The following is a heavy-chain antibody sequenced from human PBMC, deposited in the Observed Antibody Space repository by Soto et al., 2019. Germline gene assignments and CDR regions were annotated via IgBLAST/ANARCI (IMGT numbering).Heavy chain of an antibody. CDR1: GGSISSGGYS. V-gene: IGHV4-30-2*01. CDR3: AREFSAHCSSTSCPNGWFDP. D-gene: IGHD2-2*01. Sequence: SETLSLTCAVSGGSISSGGYSWSWIRQPPGKGLEWIGYIYHSGSTYYNPSLKSRVTISVDRSKNQFSLKLSSVTAADTAVYYCAREFSAHCSSTSCPNGWFDPWGQGTLVTVSS. CDR2: IYHSGST. J-gene: IGHJ5*02.